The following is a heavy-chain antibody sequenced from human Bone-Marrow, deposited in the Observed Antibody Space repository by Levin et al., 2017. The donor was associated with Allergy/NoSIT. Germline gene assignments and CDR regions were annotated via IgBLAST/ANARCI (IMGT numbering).Heavy chain of an antibody. Sequence: PGGSLRLSCAASGFLFSNYAMHWVRQTPDRGLEWVAVISFDGSDKYYADSVKGRFTISRDNSKNTLSLQMNSLTTADTAPYYCVRGRVGARRGHFDYWGQGTLVTVSS. V-gene: IGHV3-30*04. CDR3: VRGRVGARRGHFDY. D-gene: IGHD6-6*01. J-gene: IGHJ4*02. CDR1: GFLFSNYA. CDR2: ISFDGSDK.